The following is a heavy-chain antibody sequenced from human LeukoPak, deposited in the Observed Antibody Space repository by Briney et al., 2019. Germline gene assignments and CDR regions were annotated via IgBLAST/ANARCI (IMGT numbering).Heavy chain of an antibody. J-gene: IGHJ4*02. V-gene: IGHV4-59*08. Sequence: TSETLSLTCTVSGGSISSYYWSWIRQPPGKGLEWIGFIDYSGSTNYNPSLKSRVSISVDTSKNQFSLNLNSVTAADTAAYYCARLNGGSWGQGTLVTVSS. D-gene: IGHD1-1*01. CDR1: GGSISSYY. CDR2: IDYSGST. CDR3: ARLNGGS.